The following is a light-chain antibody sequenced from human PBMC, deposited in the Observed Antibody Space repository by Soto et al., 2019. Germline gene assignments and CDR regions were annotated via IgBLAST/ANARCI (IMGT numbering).Light chain of an antibody. CDR3: QQTGSIPFT. CDR2: DAS. CDR1: QRVANNY. Sequence: EIVLTQSPGTLSLSLGDRATLSCRASQRVANNYLAWFQQKPGQGPRLLIYDASIRDTGIPDKFIGSWSGTDFTLTISRLEPEAFAVYFCQQTGSIPFTFCQGTKLEIK. V-gene: IGKV3-20*01. J-gene: IGKJ2*01.